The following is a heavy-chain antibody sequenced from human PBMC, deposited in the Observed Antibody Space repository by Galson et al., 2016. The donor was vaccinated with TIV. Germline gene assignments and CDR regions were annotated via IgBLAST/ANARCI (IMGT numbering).Heavy chain of an antibody. J-gene: IGHJ3*01. V-gene: IGHV3-33*01. Sequence: SLRLSCAASGFTFSSYGLHWVRQAPGKGLEWVAVVWYEETNKFYADSVNGRFTISRDNSRNTLSLQMNSLRVEDTAVYFCARTTPPPVSSNGWNDAFDFWGQGTIFTVSS. CDR2: VWYEETNK. CDR1: GFTFSSYG. D-gene: IGHD6-19*01. CDR3: ARTTPPPVSSNGWNDAFDF.